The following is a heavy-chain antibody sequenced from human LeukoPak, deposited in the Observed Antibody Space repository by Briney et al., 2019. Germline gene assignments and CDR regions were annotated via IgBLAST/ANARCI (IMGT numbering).Heavy chain of an antibody. CDR2: ISSSSSYI. Sequence: GGSLRLSCAASGFTFSSYSMNWVRQAPGKGLKWVSSISSSSSYIYYADSVKGRFTISRDNAKNSLYLQMNSLRAEDTAVYYCARGGIAARGPHWFGPWGQGTLVTVSS. J-gene: IGHJ5*02. D-gene: IGHD6-6*01. CDR1: GFTFSSYS. CDR3: ARGGIAARGPHWFGP. V-gene: IGHV3-21*01.